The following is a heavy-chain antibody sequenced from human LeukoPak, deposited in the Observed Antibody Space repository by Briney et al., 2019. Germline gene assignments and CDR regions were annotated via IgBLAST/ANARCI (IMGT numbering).Heavy chain of an antibody. J-gene: IGHJ4*02. CDR3: VRDLPFDY. CDR1: GYNFRVYS. V-gene: IGHV3-48*02. CDR2: ISSTSGLI. Sequence: GGSLRLSCAASGYNFRVYSLNWVRQAPGEGLEWVAYISSTSGLIKYADSVMGRFTISRDNAKSSVYLQMNSLRDEDTAVYYCVRDLPFDYWGQGILVTVTS.